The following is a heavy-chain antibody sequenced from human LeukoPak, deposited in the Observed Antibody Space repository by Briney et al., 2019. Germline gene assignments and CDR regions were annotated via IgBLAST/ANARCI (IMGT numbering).Heavy chain of an antibody. V-gene: IGHV4-4*02. CDR1: GGSISNFNW. Sequence: SETLSLTCTVSGGSISNFNWWNWVRQSPGKGLEWVGQIYHNGITNYNPSLKSRLTISVDKSRNHFSLNLTSVTAADTAVYFCARELATINGPYFESWGQGTLVTVSS. CDR2: IYHNGIT. CDR3: ARELATINGPYFES. D-gene: IGHD5-24*01. J-gene: IGHJ4*02.